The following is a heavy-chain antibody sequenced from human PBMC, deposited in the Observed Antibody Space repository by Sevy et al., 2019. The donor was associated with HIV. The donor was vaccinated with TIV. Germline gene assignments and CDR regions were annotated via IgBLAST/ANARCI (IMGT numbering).Heavy chain of an antibody. Sequence: SVKVSCKASGGTFSSYAISWVRQAPGQGLEWMGGIIPILGIANYAQKFQGRVTITADKSTSTAYMELSSLRSEDTAVYYCARDGIAARFWYFDLWGRGTLVTVSS. CDR1: GGTFSSYA. V-gene: IGHV1-69*10. D-gene: IGHD6-6*01. CDR2: IIPILGIA. J-gene: IGHJ2*01. CDR3: ARDGIAARFWYFDL.